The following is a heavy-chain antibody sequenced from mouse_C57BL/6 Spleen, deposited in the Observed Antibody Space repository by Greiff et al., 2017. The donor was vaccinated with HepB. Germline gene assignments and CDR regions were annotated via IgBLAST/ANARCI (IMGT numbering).Heavy chain of an antibody. CDR3: AKSTYYSNLRDAMDY. CDR2: IHPNSGST. J-gene: IGHJ4*01. V-gene: IGHV1-64*01. D-gene: IGHD2-5*01. Sequence: QVQLQQSGAELVKPGASVKLSCKASGYTFTSYWMHWVKQRPGQGLEWIGMIHPNSGSTNYNEKFKSKATLTVDKSSSTAYMQLSSLTSEDSAVYYCAKSTYYSNLRDAMDYWGQGTSVTVSS. CDR1: GYTFTSYW.